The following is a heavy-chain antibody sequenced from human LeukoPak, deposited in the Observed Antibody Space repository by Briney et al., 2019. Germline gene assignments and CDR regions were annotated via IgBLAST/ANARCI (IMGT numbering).Heavy chain of an antibody. CDR2: ISEGGTTI. CDR3: AGGPQYGGSFAY. V-gene: IGHV3-48*03. CDR1: GFTFGGYS. D-gene: IGHD1-26*01. Sequence: GGSLRLSCAASGFTFGGYSMTWVRQAPGKGLEWVSYISEGGTTIKDADSVKGRFTISRDNAKNSLYLQMNSLRAEDTAVYYCAGGPQYGGSFAYWGQGTLVTVSS. J-gene: IGHJ4*02.